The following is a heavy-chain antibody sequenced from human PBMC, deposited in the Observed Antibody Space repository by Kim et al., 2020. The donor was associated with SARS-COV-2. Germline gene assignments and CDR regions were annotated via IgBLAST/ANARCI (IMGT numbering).Heavy chain of an antibody. J-gene: IGHJ4*02. V-gene: IGHV3-74*01. CDR3: ARGSGTSTGFDE. CDR1: GITISGYW. D-gene: IGHD1-7*01. Sequence: GGSLRLYCEASGITISGYWMYWLRQVPGRGLVWVSRISCDRINTNYADSVKGRFNISRDNAKNTMDLKMNSLRAEDTAVYYCARGSGTSTGFDEWGQGTL. CDR2: ISCDRINT.